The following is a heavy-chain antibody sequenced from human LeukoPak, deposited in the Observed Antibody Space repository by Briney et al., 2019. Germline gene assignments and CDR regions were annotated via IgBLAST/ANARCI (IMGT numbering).Heavy chain of an antibody. Sequence: PSETLSLTCTVSGGSISSYYWSWIRQPPGKGLEWIGYIYYSGSTNYNPSLKSRVTISVDTSKNQFSLKLSSVTAADTAVYYCARAYGDYVDYWGQGTLVTVSS. CDR2: IYYSGST. CDR1: GGSISSYY. J-gene: IGHJ4*02. D-gene: IGHD4-17*01. V-gene: IGHV4-59*08. CDR3: ARAYGDYVDY.